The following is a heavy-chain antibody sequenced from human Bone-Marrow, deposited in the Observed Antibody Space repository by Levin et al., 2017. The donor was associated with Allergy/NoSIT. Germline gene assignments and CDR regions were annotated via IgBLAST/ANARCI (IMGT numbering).Heavy chain of an antibody. Sequence: SCAPSGFAFSTYGMHWVRQAPGKGLEWLALIWDDGSNRYYADSVKGRFTISRDNSKSTLYLQMNSLRVEDAAVYYCAGAPQLVRRAPPGGGFDHWGQGTLVTVSS. CDR1: GFAFSTYG. D-gene: IGHD6-6*01. J-gene: IGHJ4*02. CDR3: AGAPQLVRRAPPGGGFDH. CDR2: IWDDGSNR. V-gene: IGHV3-33*01.